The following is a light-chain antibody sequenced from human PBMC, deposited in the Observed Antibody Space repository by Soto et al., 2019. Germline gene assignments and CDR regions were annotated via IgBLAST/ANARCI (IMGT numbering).Light chain of an antibody. V-gene: IGLV2-23*02. CDR2: EVS. J-gene: IGLJ3*02. CDR1: SSDVGSYNL. Sequence: QSALTQLASVSGSPGQSITISCTGTSSDVGSYNLVSWYQQYSGKAPKLMIYEVSKRPSGVSNRFSGSKSGNTASLSISGLQAEDEADYYCCSYVGSSTWVFGGGTKLTVL. CDR3: CSYVGSSTWV.